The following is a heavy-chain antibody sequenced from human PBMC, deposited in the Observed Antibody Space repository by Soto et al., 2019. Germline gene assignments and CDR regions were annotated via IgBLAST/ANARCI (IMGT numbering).Heavy chain of an antibody. D-gene: IGHD5-12*01. Sequence: GGSLRLSCAASGFTFSVSSMNWVRQAPGKGLEWVSVIYSGGSTYYIDSVKGRFSISRDISKNTLYLQMNSLRAEDTAVYYCHGYGYWGQGTLVTVSS. CDR2: IYSGGST. CDR1: GFTFSVSS. V-gene: IGHV3-53*01. J-gene: IGHJ4*02. CDR3: HGYGY.